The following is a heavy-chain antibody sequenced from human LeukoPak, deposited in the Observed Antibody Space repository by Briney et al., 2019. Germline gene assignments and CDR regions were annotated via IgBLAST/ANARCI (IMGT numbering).Heavy chain of an antibody. V-gene: IGHV3-21*01. J-gene: IGHJ4*02. CDR1: GFTFSSYS. Sequence: GGSLRLSCAASGFTFSSYSMNWVRQAPGKGLEWVSSISSSSSYIYYADSVKGRFTISRDNAKNSLYLQMNSLRAEDTAVHYCARDLIAVAGTWGQGTLVTVSS. CDR2: ISSSSSYI. CDR3: ARDLIAVAGT. D-gene: IGHD6-19*01.